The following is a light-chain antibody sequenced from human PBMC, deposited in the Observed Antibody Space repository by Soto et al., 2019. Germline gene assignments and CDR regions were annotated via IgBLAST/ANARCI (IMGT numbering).Light chain of an antibody. CDR1: QRISNSY. CDR2: GAS. CDR3: QQRSNWLVT. Sequence: EIVLTQSPGTLSLSPGERATLSCRASQRISNSYLAWYQQKPGQAPRLLIYGASSRATGIPARFSGSGSGTDFTLTISSLEPEDFAVYYCQQRSNWLVTFGGGTKVDIK. J-gene: IGKJ4*01. V-gene: IGKV3D-20*02.